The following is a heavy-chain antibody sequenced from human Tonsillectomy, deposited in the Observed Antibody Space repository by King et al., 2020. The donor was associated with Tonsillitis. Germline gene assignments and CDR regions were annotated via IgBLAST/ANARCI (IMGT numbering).Heavy chain of an antibody. V-gene: IGHV3-11*05. CDR3: AREGYCSGGSCPWNFQH. J-gene: IGHJ1*01. Sequence: VQLVESGGGLVKPGGSLRLSCAASGFTVSDYYMSLIRPAPGTGVEWVSYISSSSSYTNYADSVKGRFTLSRDNAKNSLYLQMNSLRAEDTAVYYCAREGYCSGGSCPWNFQHWGQGTLVTVSS. CDR1: GFTVSDYY. CDR2: ISSSSSYT. D-gene: IGHD2-15*01.